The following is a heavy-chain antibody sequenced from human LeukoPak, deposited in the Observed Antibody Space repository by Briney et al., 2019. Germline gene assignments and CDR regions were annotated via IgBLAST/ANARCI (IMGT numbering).Heavy chain of an antibody. CDR2: INPYSGVT. V-gene: IGHV1-2*02. J-gene: IGHJ4*02. CDR3: ARVGPYYYGSGSLDY. Sequence: ASVKVSCKASGYTFTDYYIHWVRQAPGQGLEWMGWINPYSGVTNSPQKFQGRVTMTRDTSINTVYMELYSLTSDDTAVYYCARVGPYYYGSGSLDYWGQGTLVTVSS. CDR1: GYTFTDYY. D-gene: IGHD3-10*01.